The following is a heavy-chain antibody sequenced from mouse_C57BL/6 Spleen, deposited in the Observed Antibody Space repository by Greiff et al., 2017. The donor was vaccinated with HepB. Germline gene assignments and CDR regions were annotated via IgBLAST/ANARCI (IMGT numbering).Heavy chain of an antibody. D-gene: IGHD1-1*01. Sequence: VQLQQSGPELVKPGASVKISCKASGYTFTDYYMNWVKQSHGKSLEWIGDINPNNGGTSYNQKFKGKATLTVDKSSSTAYMELRSLTSEDSAVYYCANPPYYYGRAWFAYWGQGTLVTVSA. J-gene: IGHJ3*01. V-gene: IGHV1-26*01. CDR1: GYTFTDYY. CDR3: ANPPYYYGRAWFAY. CDR2: INPNNGGT.